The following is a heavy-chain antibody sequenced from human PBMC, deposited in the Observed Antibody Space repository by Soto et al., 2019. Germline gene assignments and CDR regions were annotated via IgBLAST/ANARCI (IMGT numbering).Heavy chain of an antibody. CDR2: ISSRSNHI. D-gene: IGHD3-10*01. V-gene: IGHV3-21*02. CDR3: AKDRGRGSPVSGGMDV. Sequence: EVQLVESGGGLVKPGGSLRLSCAVSGFSFSNYSLNWVRQAPGKGLEWVSVISSRSNHIYYADSVRGRFTISRDNAKNSLYLQMNSLRAEDTAVYYCAKDRGRGSPVSGGMDVWGQGTTVTVSS. J-gene: IGHJ6*02. CDR1: GFSFSNYS.